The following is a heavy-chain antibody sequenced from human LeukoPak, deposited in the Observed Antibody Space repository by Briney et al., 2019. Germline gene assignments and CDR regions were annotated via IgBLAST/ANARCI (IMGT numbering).Heavy chain of an antibody. J-gene: IGHJ4*02. CDR1: GFTFSSYS. CDR3: AREEYYYDSSGYFFDY. Sequence: PGGSLRLSCAASGFTFSSYSMNWVRQAPGKGLEWVSSISSSSSYIYYADSVKGRFTISRDNAENSLYLQMNSLRAEDTAVYYCAREEYYYDSSGYFFDYWGQGTLVTVSS. V-gene: IGHV3-21*01. CDR2: ISSSSSYI. D-gene: IGHD3-22*01.